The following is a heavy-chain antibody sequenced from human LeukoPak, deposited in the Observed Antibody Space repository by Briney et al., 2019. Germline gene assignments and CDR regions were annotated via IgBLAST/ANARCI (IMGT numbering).Heavy chain of an antibody. CDR3: ARGLGEYCSSTSCYGDYYYYMDV. V-gene: IGHV1-8*01. Sequence: ASVKVSCKASGYTFTSYDINWVRQATGQGLEWMGWMNLNSGNTGYAQKFQGRVTMTRNTSISTAYMELSSLRSEDTAVYYCARGLGEYCSSTSCYGDYYYYMDVWGKGTTVTNSS. D-gene: IGHD2-2*01. J-gene: IGHJ6*03. CDR2: MNLNSGNT. CDR1: GYTFTSYD.